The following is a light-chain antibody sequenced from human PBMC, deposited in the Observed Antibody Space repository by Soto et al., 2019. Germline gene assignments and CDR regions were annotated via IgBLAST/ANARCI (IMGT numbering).Light chain of an antibody. Sequence: DIQMTQSPSTLSASVGGRVTITCRASQSIGSWLAWYQQKPGKAPKLLIYKASSLESGVPERFSGSGSGTECTLSISSLQPDDFASYYCQQYGSYSPWTFGQGTKVEIK. V-gene: IGKV1-5*03. J-gene: IGKJ1*01. CDR1: QSIGSW. CDR2: KAS. CDR3: QQYGSYSPWT.